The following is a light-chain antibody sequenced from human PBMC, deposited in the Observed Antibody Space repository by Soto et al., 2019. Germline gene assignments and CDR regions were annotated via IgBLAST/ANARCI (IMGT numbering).Light chain of an antibody. J-gene: IGKJ4*01. CDR2: GAS. CDR3: QQYNNWPPVT. V-gene: IGKV3-15*01. Sequence: EIVMTQSPATLSVSPGERAPPSCGASQRVSSNLAWYQQKPGQAPRLLIYGASTRATGIPARFSGSGSGTEFTLTISSLQSEDFAVYYCQQYNNWPPVTFGGGTKVEIK. CDR1: QRVSSN.